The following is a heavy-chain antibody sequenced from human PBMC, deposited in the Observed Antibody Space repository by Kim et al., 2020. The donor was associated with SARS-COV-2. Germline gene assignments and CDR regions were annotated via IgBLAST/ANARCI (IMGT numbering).Heavy chain of an antibody. D-gene: IGHD3-3*01. CDR3: ARGKEGFWSGYYLDYYYYYGMDV. Sequence: GGSLRLSCAASGFTFSDYYMSWIRQAPGKGLEWVSYISSSGSTIYYADSVKGRFTISRDNAKNSLYLQMNSLRAEDTAVYYCARGKEGFWSGYYLDYYYYYGMDVWGQGTTVTVSS. CDR1: GFTFSDYY. V-gene: IGHV3-11*01. CDR2: ISSSGSTI. J-gene: IGHJ6*02.